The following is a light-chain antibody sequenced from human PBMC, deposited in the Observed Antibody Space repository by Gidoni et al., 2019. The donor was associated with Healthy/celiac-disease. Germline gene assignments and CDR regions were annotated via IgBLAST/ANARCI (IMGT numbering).Light chain of an antibody. CDR1: QSIVYSSNNKNY. V-gene: IGKV4-1*01. CDR3: QQYYSTPYT. CDR2: WAS. J-gene: IGKJ2*01. Sequence: DIVMTQSPDSLAASLGERAPINSKSSQSIVYSSNNKNYLAWYQQKPGQPPRLLIYWASTRESGVPDRFSGSGSGTDFTLTISSLQAEDVAVYYCQQYYSTPYTFGQGTKLEIK.